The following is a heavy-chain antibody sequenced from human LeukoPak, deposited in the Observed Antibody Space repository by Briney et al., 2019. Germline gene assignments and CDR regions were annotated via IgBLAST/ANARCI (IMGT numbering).Heavy chain of an antibody. D-gene: IGHD6-19*01. J-gene: IGHJ4*02. CDR1: GFAFSNYA. Sequence: GGSLRLSCAASGFAFSNYAMRWVRQAPGKGLEWVSGISGSGDTTYYADSVKGRFTISRDNSKNTLHLQMNSLRAEDTAVYFCARRSGVAVAGAFDYWGQGTLVTVSS. V-gene: IGHV3-23*01. CDR2: ISGSGDTT. CDR3: ARRSGVAVAGAFDY.